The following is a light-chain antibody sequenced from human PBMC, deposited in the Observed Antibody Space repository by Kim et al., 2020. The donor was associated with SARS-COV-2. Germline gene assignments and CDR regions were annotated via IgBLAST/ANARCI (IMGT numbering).Light chain of an antibody. CDR2: DNN. Sequence: ALGQTVSITCQGDSLRRYSASWYQQKPGQAPVLVIYDNNNRPSGIPDRFSGSSSGSTASLTITGAQAEDEADYYCNSRDSSGNHWVFGGGTQLTVL. J-gene: IGLJ3*02. CDR3: NSRDSSGNHWV. CDR1: SLRRYS. V-gene: IGLV3-19*01.